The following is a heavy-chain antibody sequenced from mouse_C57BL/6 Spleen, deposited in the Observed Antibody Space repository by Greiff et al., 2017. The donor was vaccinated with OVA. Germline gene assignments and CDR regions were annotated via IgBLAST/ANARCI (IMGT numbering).Heavy chain of an antibody. V-gene: IGHV5-4*01. J-gene: IGHJ1*03. D-gene: IGHD1-1*01. Sequence: EVQLQESGGGLVKPGGSLKLSCAASGFTFSSYAMSWVRQTPEKRLEWVATISDGGSYTYYPDNVKGRFTISRDNAKNNLYLQMSHLKSEDTAMYYCARWYYGSSRYFDVWGTGTTVTVSS. CDR3: ARWYYGSSRYFDV. CDR1: GFTFSSYA. CDR2: ISDGGSYT.